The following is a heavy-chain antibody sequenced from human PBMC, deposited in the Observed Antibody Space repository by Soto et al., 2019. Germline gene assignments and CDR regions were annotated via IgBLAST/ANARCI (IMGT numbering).Heavy chain of an antibody. D-gene: IGHD6-19*01. V-gene: IGHV3-7*01. CDR2: IKQDGSEK. Sequence: GGSLRLSCAASGFTFTSYWMSWVRQAPGKGLEWVANIKQDGSEKYYVDSVKGRVTISRDNAKNSLYLQMNRLRAEDTAVYYCARETRKSSGWSIFQRNCGGYWGQGTLVTVSS. CDR1: GFTFTSYW. CDR3: ARETRKSSGWSIFQRNCGGY. J-gene: IGHJ4*02.